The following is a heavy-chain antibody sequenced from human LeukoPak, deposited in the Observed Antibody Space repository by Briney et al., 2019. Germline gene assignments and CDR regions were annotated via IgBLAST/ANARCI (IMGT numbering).Heavy chain of an antibody. CDR1: GFTFDDYA. CDR3: EAYYYGMDV. Sequence: GGSLRLSCAASGFTFDDYAMHWVRQAPGKGLEWVSLISGDGGSTYYADSVKGRFTISRDNSKNSLYLQINSLRTEDTALYYCEAYYYGMDVWGQGTTVTVSS. V-gene: IGHV3-43*02. J-gene: IGHJ6*02. CDR2: ISGDGGST.